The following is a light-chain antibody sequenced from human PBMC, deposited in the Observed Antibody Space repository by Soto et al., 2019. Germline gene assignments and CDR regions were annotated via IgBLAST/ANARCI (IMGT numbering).Light chain of an antibody. CDR1: QSVSSK. V-gene: IGKV3-15*01. Sequence: EIMMTQSPATLSVSPGERATLSVGSSQSVSSKLAWYQQTPGQAPRLLIYGASTRATGIPARFSGSGSGTEFTLTISSLQSEDFAVYYCQQYNNWPPITFGQGTRLEIK. J-gene: IGKJ5*01. CDR2: GAS. CDR3: QQYNNWPPIT.